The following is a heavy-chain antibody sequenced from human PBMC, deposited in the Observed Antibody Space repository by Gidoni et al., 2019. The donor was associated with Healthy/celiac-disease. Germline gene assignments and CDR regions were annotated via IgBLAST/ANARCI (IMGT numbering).Heavy chain of an antibody. D-gene: IGHD2-21*02. Sequence: EVQLLVSGGGLLLPGGSLRLPCAASGFSSSSYAMSWGRRAPGKGLVWVSAIGGSGGSKYYTDSVKGRFTISRDNSKNTLYLKMNSLRAEETAVYYCAKDDQTGAYCGGDCYVARKDWYFDLWGRGTLVTVSS. CDR1: GFSSSSYA. V-gene: IGHV3-23*01. CDR2: IGGSGGSK. J-gene: IGHJ2*01. CDR3: AKDDQTGAYCGGDCYVARKDWYFDL.